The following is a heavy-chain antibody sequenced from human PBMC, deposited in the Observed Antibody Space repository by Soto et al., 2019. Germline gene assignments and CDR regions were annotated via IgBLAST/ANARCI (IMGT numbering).Heavy chain of an antibody. Sequence: EVQLVESWGVVVQPGGSLRLSCAASGCTFDDYTMHWVRQAPGKGLAWFSLISWDGGSTYYADSVKGRFTIYRDNSKNSLYMQMTSLRNEDTALYYCAPARDAFYIWGQGKMVNVSS. CDR2: ISWDGGST. V-gene: IGHV3-43*01. CDR1: GCTFDDYT. J-gene: IGHJ3*02. CDR3: APARDAFYI.